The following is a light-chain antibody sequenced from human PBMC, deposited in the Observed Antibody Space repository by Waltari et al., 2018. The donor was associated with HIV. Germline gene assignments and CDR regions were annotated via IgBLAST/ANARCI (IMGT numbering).Light chain of an antibody. CDR2: ITN. CDR1: SGSVSTGSY. J-gene: IGLJ3*02. V-gene: IGLV8-61*01. CDR3: VLYMGSGYWL. Sequence: QTVVTQEPSLSVSPGGTVTITCGLTSGSVSTGSYPHWSQQTPARPPRTLSCITNTLCSGVPDRFSGSILGNQAALTITGAQAEDEADYYCVLYMGSGYWLCGGGTRLTVL.